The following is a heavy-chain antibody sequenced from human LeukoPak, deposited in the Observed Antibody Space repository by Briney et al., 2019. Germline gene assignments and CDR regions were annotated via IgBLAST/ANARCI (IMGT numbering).Heavy chain of an antibody. J-gene: IGHJ4*02. CDR3: AMDLRGYSYGFFDY. V-gene: IGHV3-23*01. CDR2: ISGSGGST. D-gene: IGHD5-18*01. CDR1: GFTFRSYA. Sequence: PGGSLRLSCAASGFTFRSYAMNWVRQAPGKGLERVSGISGSGGSTNYVDSVKGRLSVSRDNSKNTLYLQMNSLRVEDTAVYYCAMDLRGYSYGFFDYWGQGTLVTVSS.